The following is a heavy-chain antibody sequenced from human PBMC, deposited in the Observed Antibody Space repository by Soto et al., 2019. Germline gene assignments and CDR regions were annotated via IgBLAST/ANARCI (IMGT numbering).Heavy chain of an antibody. Sequence: QVRLVQSAAEVKKPGSSVKVSCKASGGVFRTFSIYWVRQAPGQGHEWMGSIIPIFGTPNYAPRFQGRVTISADETTTTAYMEVTSLTSEDTAMYFCASRHGGNFDRNYNMEVWGQGTTVTVSS. J-gene: IGHJ6*02. D-gene: IGHD3-9*01. CDR2: IIPIFGTP. V-gene: IGHV1-69*18. CDR1: GGVFRTFS. CDR3: ASRHGGNFDRNYNMEV.